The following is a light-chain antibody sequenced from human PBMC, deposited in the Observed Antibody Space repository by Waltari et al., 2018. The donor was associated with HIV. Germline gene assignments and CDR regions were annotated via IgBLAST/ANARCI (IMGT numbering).Light chain of an antibody. CDR2: EVS. V-gene: IGLV2-23*02. Sequence: QSALTQPASVSGSPGQSITISCTETNSDVGSYNLVAWYQQYTDKAPKLLIYEVSKRPSGVSSRFSGSKSGNTASLTISELQAEDEAKYYCCSYANGGTSVLFGGGTRVSV. J-gene: IGLJ2*01. CDR1: NSDVGSYNL. CDR3: CSYANGGTSVL.